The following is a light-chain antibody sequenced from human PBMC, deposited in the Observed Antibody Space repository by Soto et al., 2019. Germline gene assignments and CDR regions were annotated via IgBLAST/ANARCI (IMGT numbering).Light chain of an antibody. CDR3: CSYAGSYTYV. J-gene: IGLJ1*01. Sequence: SVLTQPRSVSGSPGQSVTISCTGTSSDVGGYNYVSWYQQHPGKAPKLMIYDVSKRPSGVPDRFSGSKSGYTASLTISGLQAEDEADYYCCSYAGSYTYVFGTGTKVTVL. CDR1: SSDVGGYNY. CDR2: DVS. V-gene: IGLV2-11*01.